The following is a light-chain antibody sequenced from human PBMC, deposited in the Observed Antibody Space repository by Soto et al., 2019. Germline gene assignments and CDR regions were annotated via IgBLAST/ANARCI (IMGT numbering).Light chain of an antibody. Sequence: EIVLTQSPATVSLSPGERATLSCRASQIVSRHLAWYQQKPGQAPSLLIYDISNRDTGVPARFSGSGSGTDFTLTISSLEPEDSAVYYCQQRNNWPRNTFGQGTKVEIK. CDR1: QIVSRH. V-gene: IGKV3-11*01. CDR3: QQRNNWPRNT. J-gene: IGKJ2*01. CDR2: DIS.